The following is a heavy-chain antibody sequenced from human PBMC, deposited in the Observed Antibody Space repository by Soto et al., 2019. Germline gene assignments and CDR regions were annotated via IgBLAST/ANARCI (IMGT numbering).Heavy chain of an antibody. CDR2: ISHDGNNK. D-gene: IGHD2-2*01. CDR3: AKGGPDCASTTCYLLVAFDI. J-gene: IGHJ3*02. V-gene: IGHV3-30*18. CDR1: GFTFSSYV. Sequence: QVQLVQSGGGVVQPGRSLRLSCAASGFTFSSYVTHWVRQAPGKGLEWVAVISHDGNNKYYADSVKGRFTISRDNSKNTLYLQMNSLTTEDKAVYYCAKGGPDCASTTCYLLVAFDIWGQGTMVTVSS.